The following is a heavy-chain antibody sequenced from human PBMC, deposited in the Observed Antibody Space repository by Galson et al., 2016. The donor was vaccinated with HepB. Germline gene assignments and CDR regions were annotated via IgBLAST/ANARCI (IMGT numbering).Heavy chain of an antibody. J-gene: IGHJ4*02. CDR3: ASIFRYSSSQHPGY. V-gene: IGHV3-7*03. CDR2: INQDGSDK. CDR1: GFTLSSYW. Sequence: SLRLSCAASGFTLSSYWMTWVRQAPGKGLEWVANINQDGSDKSYVDSMKGRFTISRDNAKNSLYLQMNSLRAEDTAVYYCASIFRYSSSQHPGYWGQGTLVTVSS. D-gene: IGHD6-13*01.